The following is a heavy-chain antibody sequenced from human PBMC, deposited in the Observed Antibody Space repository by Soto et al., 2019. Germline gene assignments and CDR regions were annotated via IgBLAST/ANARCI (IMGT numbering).Heavy chain of an antibody. V-gene: IGHV4-34*01. CDR2: INHSGST. CDR1: GGSFSGYY. Sequence: PSETLSLTCAVYGGSFSGYYWSWIRQPPGKGLEWIGEINHSGSTSYNPSLKSRVTISVDTSKNQFSLKLSSVTAADTAVYYCARGPPYYYYGMDVWGQGTTVTVSS. J-gene: IGHJ6*02. CDR3: ARGPPYYYYGMDV.